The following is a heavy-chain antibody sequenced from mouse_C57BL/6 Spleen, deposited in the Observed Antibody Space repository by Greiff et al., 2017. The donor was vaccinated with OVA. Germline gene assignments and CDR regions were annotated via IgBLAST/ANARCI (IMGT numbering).Heavy chain of an antibody. Sequence: EVQLQQSGPELVKPGASVKISCKASGYTFTDYYMHWVKQSHGTSLEWIGDINPNNGGTSYNQKFKGKATLTVDKSSSTAYMELRSLTSEDSAVYYCARTYYYGSSPFADWGQGTLVTVAA. J-gene: IGHJ3*01. CDR1: GYTFTDYY. CDR2: INPNNGGT. CDR3: ARTYYYGSSPFAD. D-gene: IGHD1-1*01. V-gene: IGHV1-26*01.